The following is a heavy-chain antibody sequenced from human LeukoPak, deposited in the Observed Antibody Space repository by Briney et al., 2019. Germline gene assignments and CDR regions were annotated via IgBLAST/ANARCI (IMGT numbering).Heavy chain of an antibody. D-gene: IGHD4-17*01. V-gene: IGHV1-2*02. J-gene: IGHJ3*02. Sequence: GASVKVSCKASGYSFTSYYMHWVRQAPGQGLEWMGWINPNSGGTNYALKFQGRVTMTRDTSISTAYMELSRLRSDDTAVYYCARETYGDDAFDIWGQGTMVTVSS. CDR2: INPNSGGT. CDR1: GYSFTSYY. CDR3: ARETYGDDAFDI.